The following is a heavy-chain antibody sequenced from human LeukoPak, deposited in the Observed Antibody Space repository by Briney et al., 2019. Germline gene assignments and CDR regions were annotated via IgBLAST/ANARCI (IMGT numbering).Heavy chain of an antibody. V-gene: IGHV4-34*01. J-gene: IGHJ4*02. Sequence: PSETLSLTCAVYGGSFSGYYWSWIRQPPGKGLGWIGEINHSGSTNYNPSLKSRVTISVDTSKNQFSLKLSSVTAADTAVYYCARASSGEYYFDYWGQGTLVTVSS. CDR3: ARASSGEYYFDY. CDR1: GGSFSGYY. CDR2: INHSGST. D-gene: IGHD6-19*01.